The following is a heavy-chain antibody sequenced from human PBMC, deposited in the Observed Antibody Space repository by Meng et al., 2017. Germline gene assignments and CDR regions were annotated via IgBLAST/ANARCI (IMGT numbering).Heavy chain of an antibody. CDR2: IYHSGST. J-gene: IGHJ4*02. Sequence: QVRLQGPGPGLVRPPGTLSLTCSVSGGSNSSSTWWSWVRQPPGKGLEWIGEIYHSGSTNYNPSLKSRVTISVDKSKNQFSLKLSSVTAADTAVYYCARVVAATTLFLDYCGQGTLVIVSS. V-gene: IGHV4-4*03. CDR1: GGSNSSSTW. D-gene: IGHD2-15*01. CDR3: ARVVAATTLFLDY.